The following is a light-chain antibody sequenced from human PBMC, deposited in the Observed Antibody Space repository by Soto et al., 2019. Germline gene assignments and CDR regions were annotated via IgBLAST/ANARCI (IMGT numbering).Light chain of an antibody. CDR2: GAS. Sequence: EIVLTQSPGNLSVSPGERATLSCRASQSVSSSYLGWYQQKLGQAPRLVMYGASTRAIGIPDRFSGSGSGTDFTLTISSLEPEDFAVYYCQQYGTPPYTFGQGTKLEIK. V-gene: IGKV3-20*01. J-gene: IGKJ2*01. CDR3: QQYGTPPYT. CDR1: QSVSSSY.